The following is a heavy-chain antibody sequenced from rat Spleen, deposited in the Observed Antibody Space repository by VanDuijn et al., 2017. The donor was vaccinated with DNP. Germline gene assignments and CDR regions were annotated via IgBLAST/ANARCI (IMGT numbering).Heavy chain of an antibody. V-gene: IGHV5-20*01. CDR1: GFTFSDYY. Sequence: EVQLVESGGDLVQPGRSLIVSCATSGFTFSDYYMAWVRRAPKKGLEWVASISYEGGTTYYRDSVRGRFTVSRDNAKDTLFLQMDSLKSEDTATYYCTRENWVLDYWGQGVMVTVSS. CDR3: TRENWVLDY. CDR2: ISYEGGTT. D-gene: IGHD1-7*01. J-gene: IGHJ2*01.